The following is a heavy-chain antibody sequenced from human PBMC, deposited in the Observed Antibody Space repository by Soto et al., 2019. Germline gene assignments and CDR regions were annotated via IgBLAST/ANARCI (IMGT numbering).Heavy chain of an antibody. J-gene: IGHJ5*02. CDR2: ISGFNGKT. CDR1: GYSFARYG. Sequence: LQSAAELRSPGASVKVSCKTSGYSFARYGVSWVRQAPGQGLEWLGWISGFNGKTEYSQSLRDRVTLTTDTSTGTGYLELSRLKADDTAIYYCARDRDYFGPAGANWFGLWGQGTRVTVSS. V-gene: IGHV1-18*01. D-gene: IGHD3-9*01. CDR3: ARDRDYFGPAGANWFGL.